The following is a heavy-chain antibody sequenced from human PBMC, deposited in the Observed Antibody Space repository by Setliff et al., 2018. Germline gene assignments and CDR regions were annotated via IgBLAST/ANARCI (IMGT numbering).Heavy chain of an antibody. CDR3: ARGLEGEDYFYYMDV. Sequence: PSETLSLTCAVSGVSVNSLTWWTWVRQPPGKGLEWIGEIYHSGSINYNPSLKSRVTMSVDKSKNQFSLKLTSVTAADTAVYYCARGLEGEDYFYYMDVWGKGNTVTVSS. CDR1: GVSVNSLTW. J-gene: IGHJ6*03. CDR2: IYHSGSI. V-gene: IGHV4-4*02. D-gene: IGHD2-21*01.